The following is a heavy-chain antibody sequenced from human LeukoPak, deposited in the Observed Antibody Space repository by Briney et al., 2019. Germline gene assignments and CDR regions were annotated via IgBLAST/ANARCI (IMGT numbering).Heavy chain of an antibody. J-gene: IGHJ3*02. CDR1: GFTFSSYG. CDR2: ISYDGSNK. CDR3: AREPAIDAFDM. Sequence: GGSLRLSCAASGFTFSSYGMHWVRQAPGKGLEWVALISYDGSNKYYADSVKGRFTISRDNSKNTLYLQMNSLRVEDTAVYCCAREPAIDAFDMWGQGTMVTVSS. D-gene: IGHD2-2*01. V-gene: IGHV3-30*19.